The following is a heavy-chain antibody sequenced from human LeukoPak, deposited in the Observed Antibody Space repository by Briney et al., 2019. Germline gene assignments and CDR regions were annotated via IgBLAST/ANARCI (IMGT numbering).Heavy chain of an antibody. CDR2: ISSSSSYI. Sequence: GGSLRLSCAASGFTFSSYGMHWVRQAPGKGLEWVSSISSSSSYIYYADSVKGRFTISRDNAKNSLYLQMNSLRAEDTAVYYCARGAGYSREVNYYHYMDVWGKGTTVTVSS. V-gene: IGHV3-21*01. CDR1: GFTFSSYG. J-gene: IGHJ6*03. D-gene: IGHD5-12*01. CDR3: ARGAGYSREVNYYHYMDV.